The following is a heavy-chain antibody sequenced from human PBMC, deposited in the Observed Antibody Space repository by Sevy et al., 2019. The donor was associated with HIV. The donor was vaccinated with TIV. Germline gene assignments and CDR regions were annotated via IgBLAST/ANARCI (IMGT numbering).Heavy chain of an antibody. CDR2: IYYSGST. CDR1: GGSISSGGYY. Sequence: SETLSLTCTVSGGSISSGGYYWSWIRQHPGKGLEWIGYIYYSGSTYYNPSLKSRVTLSVDTSKNQFSLKLSSVTAADTAVYYCARDREVVAATPGRIFDYWGQGTLVTVSS. D-gene: IGHD2-15*01. J-gene: IGHJ4*02. V-gene: IGHV4-31*03. CDR3: ARDREVVAATPGRIFDY.